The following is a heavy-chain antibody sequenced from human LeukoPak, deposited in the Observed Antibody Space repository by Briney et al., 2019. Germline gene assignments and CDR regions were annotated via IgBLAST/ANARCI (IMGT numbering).Heavy chain of an antibody. J-gene: IGHJ4*02. CDR3: ARIYYYDSGSYYSYFDY. V-gene: IGHV4-31*03. CDR1: GGSISGGGYY. CDR2: IYYSGNT. D-gene: IGHD3-22*01. Sequence: SETLSLTCTVSGGSISGGGYYWSWVRQHPGEGLEWIGSIYYSGNTYYNPSLKSRVTISVDTSKNQFSLKLSPVTAADTAVYYCARIYYYDSGSYYSYFDYRGQGTLVTVSS.